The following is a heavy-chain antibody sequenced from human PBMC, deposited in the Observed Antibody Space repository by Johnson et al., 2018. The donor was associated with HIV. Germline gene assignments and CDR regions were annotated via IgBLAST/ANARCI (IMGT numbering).Heavy chain of an antibody. Sequence: EVQLVESGGGLVRPGGSLRLSCAVSPIIFTNTWMTWVRQAPGKGLEWVGRIKSEADGGTTDYGAPVKGRFTISRDDSKNRLYLQMNSLKTEDTAVYYCTTDQLQQLVHDAFDIWGQGTMVTVSS. D-gene: IGHD6-13*01. CDR2: IKSEADGGTT. V-gene: IGHV3-15*01. CDR3: TTDQLQQLVHDAFDI. J-gene: IGHJ3*02. CDR1: PIIFTNTW.